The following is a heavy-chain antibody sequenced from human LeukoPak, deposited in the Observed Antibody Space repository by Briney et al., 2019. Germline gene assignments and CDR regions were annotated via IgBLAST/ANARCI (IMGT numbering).Heavy chain of an antibody. CDR2: ISANNGNT. J-gene: IGHJ5*02. V-gene: IGHV1-18*01. Sequence: GASVKVSCKASGYTFTSYGISWVRQAPGQRLECMGWISANNGNTHYAQKLKGRVTMTTDTSTSTAYVELRSLRSDDTAVYYCARVGHSWFDPWGQGTLVTVSS. CDR3: ARVGHSWFDP. D-gene: IGHD2-21*01. CDR1: GYTFTSYG.